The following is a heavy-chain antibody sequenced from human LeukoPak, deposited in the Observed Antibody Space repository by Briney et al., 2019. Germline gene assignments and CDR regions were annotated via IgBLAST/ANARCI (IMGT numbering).Heavy chain of an antibody. J-gene: IGHJ4*02. Sequence: GASVKVSCKASGGTFSSYAISWVRQAPGQGLEWMGWISAYNGNTNYAQKLQGRVTMTTDTSTSTAYMELRSLRSDDTAVYYCARDCSSTSCYSDHWGQGTLVTVSS. V-gene: IGHV1-18*01. CDR3: ARDCSSTSCYSDH. CDR1: GGTFSSYA. CDR2: ISAYNGNT. D-gene: IGHD2-2*02.